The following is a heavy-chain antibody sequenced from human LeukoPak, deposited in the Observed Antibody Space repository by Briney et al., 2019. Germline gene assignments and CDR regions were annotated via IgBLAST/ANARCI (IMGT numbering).Heavy chain of an antibody. V-gene: IGHV3-33*01. CDR2: IWYDGSNK. D-gene: IGHD2-21*02. Sequence: PGGSLILSCAASGFTFSSYGMHWVRQAPGKGLEGVAVIWYDGSNKYYADSVKGRFTISRDNSKNTLYLQMNSLRAEDTAVYYCARDESDEGWFDPWGQGTLVTVSS. CDR3: ARDESDEGWFDP. J-gene: IGHJ5*02. CDR1: GFTFSSYG.